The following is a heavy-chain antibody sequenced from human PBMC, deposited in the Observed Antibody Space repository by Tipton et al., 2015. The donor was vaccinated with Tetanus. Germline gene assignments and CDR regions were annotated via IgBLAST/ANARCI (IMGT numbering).Heavy chain of an antibody. CDR1: GGSLTSHY. J-gene: IGHJ4*02. CDR3: ARGWFGGLGD. D-gene: IGHD3-10*01. CDR2: FYHKGKT. V-gene: IGHV4-59*11. Sequence: GLVKPSETLSLICSVSGGSLTSHYWSWIRQPPGTGWEWLGYFYHKGKTKNNPSLKSRVTASIDTSKNQFSLELKSVTAADTAVYFCARGWFGGLGDWGQGILVTVSS.